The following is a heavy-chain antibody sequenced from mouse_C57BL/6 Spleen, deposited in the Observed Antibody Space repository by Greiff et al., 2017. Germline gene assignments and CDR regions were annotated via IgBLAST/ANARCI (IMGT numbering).Heavy chain of an antibody. J-gene: IGHJ3*01. Sequence: QVQLKQPGAELVRPGSSVKLSCKASGYTFTSYWMHWVKQRPIQGLEWIGNIDPSDSETHYNQKFKDKATLTVDKSSSTAYMQLSSLTSEDSAVDYCARSAGGLYGFAYWGQGTLVTVSA. CDR3: ARSAGGLYGFAY. CDR2: IDPSDSET. D-gene: IGHD2-2*01. V-gene: IGHV1-52*01. CDR1: GYTFTSYW.